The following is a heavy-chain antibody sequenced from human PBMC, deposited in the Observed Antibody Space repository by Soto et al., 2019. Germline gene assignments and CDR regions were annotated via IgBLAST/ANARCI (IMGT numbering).Heavy chain of an antibody. V-gene: IGHV3-33*01. D-gene: IGHD5-12*01. Sequence: GGSLRLSCVASGFTFRSYGMHWVRQAPGKGLERVAVIWYDGSNKYDGDSVKGRFTISRDNSKNTLYLQMKSLRAEDTAVYYCVRSGYSGYEYYFDCWGQGTLVTVSS. CDR2: IWYDGSNK. CDR1: GFTFRSYG. CDR3: VRSGYSGYEYYFDC. J-gene: IGHJ4*02.